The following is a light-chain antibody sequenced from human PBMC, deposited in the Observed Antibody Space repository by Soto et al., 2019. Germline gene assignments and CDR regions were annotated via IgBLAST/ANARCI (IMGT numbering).Light chain of an antibody. J-gene: IGKJ1*01. V-gene: IGKV1-8*01. CDR2: AAS. CDR3: QQYYSYPRT. CDR1: QGISSY. Sequence: AIRMTQSPSSLSASTGDRFTVTCRASQGISSYLAWYQQKPGKAPKLLIYAASTLQSGVPSRFSGSGSGTDFTLTISCLQSEDFATYYCQQYYSYPRTLGQGTKVDIK.